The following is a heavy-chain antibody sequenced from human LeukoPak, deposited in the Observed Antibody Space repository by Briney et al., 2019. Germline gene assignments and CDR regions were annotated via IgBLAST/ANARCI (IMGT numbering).Heavy chain of an antibody. CDR1: GLSFNKDV. D-gene: IGHD2-2*01. Sequence: GGSLRLSCVVSGLSFNKDVMSWFRQAPGKGLEWVSYISSSSSTIYYADSVKGRFTISRDNAKNSLYLQMNSLRAEDTAVYYCATLGDIVVVPAAIEGFDYWGQGTLVTVSS. CDR2: ISSSSSTI. J-gene: IGHJ4*02. V-gene: IGHV3-48*01. CDR3: ATLGDIVVVPAAIEGFDY.